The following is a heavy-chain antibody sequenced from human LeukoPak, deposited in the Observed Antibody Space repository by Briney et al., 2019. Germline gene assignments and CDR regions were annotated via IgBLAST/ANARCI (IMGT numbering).Heavy chain of an antibody. CDR2: ITSTSGYI. J-gene: IGHJ4*02. V-gene: IGHV3-21*01. Sequence: GESLRLSCAASGFAFSTYSMNWVRQAPGKGLEWVSSITSTSGYIYYAESVKGRFSTSRDNAKNSLYLQMNSLRAEDTAVYYCARVGGGSHYFDYWGQGTLATVSS. CDR1: GFAFSTYS. D-gene: IGHD1-26*01. CDR3: ARVGGGSHYFDY.